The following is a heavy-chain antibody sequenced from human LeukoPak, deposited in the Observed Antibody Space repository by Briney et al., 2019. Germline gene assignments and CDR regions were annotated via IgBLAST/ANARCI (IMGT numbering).Heavy chain of an antibody. V-gene: IGHV4-34*01. CDR2: INHSGST. CDR1: GGSFSGYY. Sequence: SETLSLTCAIYGGSFSGYYWSWIRQPPGKGLEWIGEINHSGSTNYNPSRKSRVTISVDTSKNQFSLKLSSVTAADTAVYYCARSPRGIRLDYWGQGTLVTVSS. CDR3: ARSPRGIRLDY. J-gene: IGHJ4*02. D-gene: IGHD3-16*01.